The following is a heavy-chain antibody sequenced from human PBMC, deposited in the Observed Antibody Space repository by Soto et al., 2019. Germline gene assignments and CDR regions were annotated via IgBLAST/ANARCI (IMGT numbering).Heavy chain of an antibody. V-gene: IGHV4-38-2*02. CDR2: IYHSGTT. Sequence: SETLSLTCAVSGYSISSGFHWGWIRQPPGKGLEWIGSIYHSGTTYYNPSLKSRVTISVDTSKNQFSLKLRSVTATDTAVYYCARDGDGRMTTKPSSYNGMDVWGPGTKVT. D-gene: IGHD4-4*01. CDR1: GYSISSGFH. CDR3: ARDGDGRMTTKPSSYNGMDV. J-gene: IGHJ6*02.